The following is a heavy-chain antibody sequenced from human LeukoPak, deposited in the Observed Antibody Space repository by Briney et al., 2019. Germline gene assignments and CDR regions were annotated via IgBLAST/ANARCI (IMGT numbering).Heavy chain of an antibody. V-gene: IGHV3-15*01. CDR2: IKSKTDGGTT. D-gene: IGHD5-18*01. J-gene: IGHJ4*02. CDR3: TIVGYSYGTDFDY. Sequence: PGGSLRLSCAASGFTFSNAWMSWVRQAPGKGLEWVGRIKSKTDGGTTDYAAPVKGRFTISRDDSKNTLYLQMNSLKTEDTAVYYRTIVGYSYGTDFDYWGQGTLVTVSS. CDR1: GFTFSNAW.